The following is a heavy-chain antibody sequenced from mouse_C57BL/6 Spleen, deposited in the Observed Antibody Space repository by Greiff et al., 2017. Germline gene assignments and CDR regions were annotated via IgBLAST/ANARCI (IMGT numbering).Heavy chain of an antibody. CDR3: ARRITPDWYFDV. V-gene: IGHV1-69*01. CDR2: IDPSDSYT. J-gene: IGHJ1*03. D-gene: IGHD1-2*01. CDR1: GYTFTSYW. Sequence: QVQLQQPGAELVMPGASVKLSCTSSGYTFTSYWMHWVKQRPGQGLEWIGEIDPSDSYTNYNHKFKGKSTLTVDKSSSTAYMQLSSLTSADSAVYSCARRITPDWYFDVWGTGTTVTVSS.